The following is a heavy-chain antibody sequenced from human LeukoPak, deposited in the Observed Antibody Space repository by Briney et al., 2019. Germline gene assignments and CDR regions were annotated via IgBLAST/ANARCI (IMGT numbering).Heavy chain of an antibody. CDR2: IYYSGST. J-gene: IGHJ2*01. D-gene: IGHD2-8*01. V-gene: IGHV4-39*07. Sequence: SETLSLTCIVSGGSISSNNYYWGWIRQPPGKALEWIGSIYYSGSTNYNPSLKSRVTISVDTSKNQFSLKLSSVTAADTAVYYCARAPVLYWYFDLWGRGTLVTVSS. CDR3: ARAPVLYWYFDL. CDR1: GGSISSNNYY.